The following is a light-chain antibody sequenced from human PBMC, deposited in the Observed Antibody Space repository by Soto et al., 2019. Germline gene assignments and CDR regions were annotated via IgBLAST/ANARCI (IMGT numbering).Light chain of an antibody. V-gene: IGKV3-20*01. CDR3: QQYSNWPT. Sequence: EIVLTQSPGTLSLSPGERATLSCRASQSVSSSYLAWYQQKPGQAPRLLIYAASSRATGIPDRFSGSGSGTDFSLTISRLEPEDFAVYYCQQYSNWPTFGQGTKVDIK. CDR1: QSVSSSY. CDR2: AAS. J-gene: IGKJ1*01.